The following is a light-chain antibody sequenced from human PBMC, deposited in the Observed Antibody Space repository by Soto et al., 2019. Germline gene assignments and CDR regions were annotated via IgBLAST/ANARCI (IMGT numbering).Light chain of an antibody. CDR1: QSVSSN. CDR2: GAS. J-gene: IGKJ5*01. V-gene: IGKV3-15*01. Sequence: EIGMTQSPATLSVSPGERATLSCRASQSVSSNLAWYQQKPGQAPRLLIYGASTRATAIPARFSGSGSGTEFTLTISSLQSEDFAVYYCQQYNNWLITFGQGTRLEIK. CDR3: QQYNNWLIT.